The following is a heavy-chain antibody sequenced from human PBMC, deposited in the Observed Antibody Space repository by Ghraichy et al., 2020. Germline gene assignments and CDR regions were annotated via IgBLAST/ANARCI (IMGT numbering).Heavy chain of an antibody. CDR3: ARDGYYYDSSGYYPYDAFDI. CDR2: IYTSGST. J-gene: IGHJ3*02. D-gene: IGHD3-22*01. Sequence: SETLSLTYTVSGGSISSGSYYWSWIRQPAGKGLEWIGRIYTSGSTNYNPSLKSRVTISVDTSKNQFSLKLSSVTAADTAVYYCARDGYYYDSSGYYPYDAFDIWGQGTMVTVSS. V-gene: IGHV4-61*02. CDR1: GGSISSGSYY.